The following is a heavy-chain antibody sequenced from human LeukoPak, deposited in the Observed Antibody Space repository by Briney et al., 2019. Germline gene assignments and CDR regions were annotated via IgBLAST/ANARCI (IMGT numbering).Heavy chain of an antibody. CDR1: GYTFTGYY. CDR2: INPNSGGT. Sequence: GASVKVSCKASGYTFTGYYMHWVRQAPGQGLEWMGWINPNSGGTNYTQKFQGRVTMTRDTSISTAYMELSRLRSDDTAVYYCAGKSSGYSSGWYDAFDIWGQGTMVTLSS. CDR3: AGKSSGYSSGWYDAFDI. D-gene: IGHD6-19*01. J-gene: IGHJ3*02. V-gene: IGHV1-2*02.